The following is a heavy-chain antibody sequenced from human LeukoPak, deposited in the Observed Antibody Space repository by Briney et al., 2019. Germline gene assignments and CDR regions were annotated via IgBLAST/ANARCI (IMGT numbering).Heavy chain of an antibody. D-gene: IGHD1-1*01. J-gene: IGHJ4*02. V-gene: IGHV3-30*18. CDR3: AKEVWSTGTTTPFDY. Sequence: GESLRLSCAASGFIFSSYAMHWVRQAPGKGLEWVAVISYDGSNKYYADSVKGRFTISRDNSKNTLYLQMNGLRAEDTAVYYCAKEVWSTGTTTPFDYWGQGTLVTVSS. CDR1: GFIFSSYA. CDR2: ISYDGSNK.